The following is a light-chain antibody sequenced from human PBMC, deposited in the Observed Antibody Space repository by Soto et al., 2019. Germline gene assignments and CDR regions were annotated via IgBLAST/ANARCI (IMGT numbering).Light chain of an antibody. Sequence: QSALTQPPSASGSPGQSVTISCTGTSSDVGGYPYVSWYQQHPGEAPKLIIYEVSKRPSGVPDRFSASKSGNTASLTVSGLQAEDEADYYCISYAGSDNFVFGTGTKVT. CDR2: EVS. CDR3: ISYAGSDNFV. J-gene: IGLJ1*01. CDR1: SSDVGGYPY. V-gene: IGLV2-8*01.